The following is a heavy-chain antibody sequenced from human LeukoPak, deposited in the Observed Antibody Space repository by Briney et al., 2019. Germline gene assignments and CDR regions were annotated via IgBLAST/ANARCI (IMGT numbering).Heavy chain of an antibody. D-gene: IGHD6-6*01. Sequence: GASVKVSCKTSGYTFTDYYIHWMRQAPGQGLEWMGWINSNSGGTSYAQKFQGRVTLTRDTPTRTAFMELNRLTSDDTAVYYCARTIIAARRADFDYWGQGTVVTVSS. V-gene: IGHV1-2*02. CDR2: INSNSGGT. CDR3: ARTIIAARRADFDY. J-gene: IGHJ4*02. CDR1: GYTFTDYY.